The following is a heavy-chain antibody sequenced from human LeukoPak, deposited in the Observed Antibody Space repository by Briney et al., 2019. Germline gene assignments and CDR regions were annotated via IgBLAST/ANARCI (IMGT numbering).Heavy chain of an antibody. D-gene: IGHD5-12*01. J-gene: IGHJ3*02. V-gene: IGHV1-2*02. CDR2: INPDSGNT. CDR1: GYTFTGYY. Sequence: ASVKVSCKASGYTFTGYYLHWVRQAPGHGLEWLGWINPDSGNTKYAQKFQGRVTLTRDTSISTAYMEVSRLRPDDTAVYYCATGSRKGGVATNIDIWGQGTMVTVSS. CDR3: ATGSRKGGVATNIDI.